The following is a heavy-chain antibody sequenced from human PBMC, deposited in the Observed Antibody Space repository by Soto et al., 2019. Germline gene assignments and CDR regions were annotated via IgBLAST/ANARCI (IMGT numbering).Heavy chain of an antibody. J-gene: IGHJ5*02. V-gene: IGHV1-3*01. CDR3: AREWLGYCSSTSCYLKNWFDP. CDR2: INAGNGNT. Sequence: ASVKVSCKASGYTFTSYAMHWVRQAPGQRLEWMGWINAGNGNTKYSQKFQGRVTITRDTSASTAYMELSSLRSEDTAVYYCAREWLGYCSSTSCYLKNWFDPWGLGTLVTVSS. D-gene: IGHD2-2*01. CDR1: GYTFTSYA.